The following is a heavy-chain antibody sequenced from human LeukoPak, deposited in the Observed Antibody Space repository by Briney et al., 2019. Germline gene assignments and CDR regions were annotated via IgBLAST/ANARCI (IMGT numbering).Heavy chain of an antibody. V-gene: IGHV4-39*01. CDR1: GGSISSYY. CDR2: IYYSGST. J-gene: IGHJ5*02. Sequence: SETLSLTCTVSGGSISSYYWGWIRQPPGKGLEWIGSIYYSGSTYYNPSLKSRVTISVDTSKNQFSLKLSSVTAADTAVYYCASGSASLGSWFDPWGQGTLVTVSS. D-gene: IGHD6-25*01. CDR3: ASGSASLGSWFDP.